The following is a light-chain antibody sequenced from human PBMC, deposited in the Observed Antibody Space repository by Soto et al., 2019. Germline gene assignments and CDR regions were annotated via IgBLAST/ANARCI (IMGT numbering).Light chain of an antibody. Sequence: DIQMTQSPSTLSGSVGDRVTITCRASQTISSWLAWYQQKPGKAPKLLIYKASTLKSGVPSRFSGSGSGTEFTLTISSLQAEDVAVYYCQQYYSTPFAFGGGTKVEIK. CDR3: QQYYSTPFA. J-gene: IGKJ4*01. V-gene: IGKV1-5*03. CDR2: KAS. CDR1: QTISSW.